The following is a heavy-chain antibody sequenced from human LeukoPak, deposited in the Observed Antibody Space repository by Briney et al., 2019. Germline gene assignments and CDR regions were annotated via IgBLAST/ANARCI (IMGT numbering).Heavy chain of an antibody. Sequence: GGSLRLSCAASGFTFSNAWMSWVRQAPGKGLGWVGRIKSKTDGGTTDYAAPVKGRFTISRDDSKNTLYLQMNSLKTEDTAVYYCTTDQRSRFGKNWFDPWGQGTLVTVSS. CDR2: IKSKTDGGTT. J-gene: IGHJ5*02. CDR1: GFTFSNAW. D-gene: IGHD3-10*01. V-gene: IGHV3-15*01. CDR3: TTDQRSRFGKNWFDP.